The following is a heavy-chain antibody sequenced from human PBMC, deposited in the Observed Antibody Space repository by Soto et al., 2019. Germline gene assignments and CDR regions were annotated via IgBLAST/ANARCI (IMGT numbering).Heavy chain of an antibody. Sequence: SRTLSLTCAISGDSVSSNSAAWNWIRQSPSRGLEWLGRTYYRSKWYNDYAVSVKSRITINPDTSKNQFSLQLNSVTPEDTAVYYCAREVGYSSSWSNYFDYWGQGALVTVSS. CDR3: AREVGYSSSWSNYFDY. CDR1: GDSVSSNSAA. J-gene: IGHJ4*02. CDR2: TYYRSKWYN. D-gene: IGHD6-13*01. V-gene: IGHV6-1*01.